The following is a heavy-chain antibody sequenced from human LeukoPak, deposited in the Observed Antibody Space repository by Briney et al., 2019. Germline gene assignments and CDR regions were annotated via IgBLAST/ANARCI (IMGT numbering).Heavy chain of an antibody. CDR2: ISAYNGNT. CDR3: ARDCGYCSGGIPYYYYGMDV. V-gene: IGHV1-18*01. CDR1: GYTFTSYG. Sequence: ASVTVSCKASGYTFTSYGISWVRQAPGQGLEWMGWISAYNGNTNYAQKLQGRVTMTTDTSTSTAYMELRSLRSDDTAVYYCARDCGYCSGGIPYYYYGMDVWGQGTTVTVSS. J-gene: IGHJ6*02. D-gene: IGHD2-15*01.